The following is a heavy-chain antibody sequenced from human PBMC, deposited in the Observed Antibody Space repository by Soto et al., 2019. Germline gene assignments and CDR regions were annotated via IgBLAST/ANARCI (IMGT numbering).Heavy chain of an antibody. CDR2: INHSGST. J-gene: IGHJ6*02. D-gene: IGHD3-9*01. Sequence: SETLSLTCAVYGGSFSGYYWSWIRQPPGKGLEWIGEINHSGSTNYNPSLKSRVTISVDTSKNQFSLKLSSVTAADTAVYYCRVVPYYDILAWDYYYGMDVWGQGTTVTVSS. CDR1: GGSFSGYY. V-gene: IGHV4-34*01. CDR3: RVVPYYDILAWDYYYGMDV.